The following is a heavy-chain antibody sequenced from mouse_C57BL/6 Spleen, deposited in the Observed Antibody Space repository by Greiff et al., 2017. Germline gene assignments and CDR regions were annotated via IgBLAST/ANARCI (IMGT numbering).Heavy chain of an antibody. Sequence: QVQLQQSGAELVKPGASVKISCKASGYAFSSYWMNWVKQRPGKGLEWIGQIYPGDGDTNYHGKIKGNATLTADKSSSTAYMQLSSLTSEDSAVYFCARTGSNLYCDVWGTGTTVTVSS. CDR3: ARTGSNLYCDV. V-gene: IGHV1-80*01. J-gene: IGHJ1*03. CDR2: IYPGDGDT. CDR1: GYAFSSYW.